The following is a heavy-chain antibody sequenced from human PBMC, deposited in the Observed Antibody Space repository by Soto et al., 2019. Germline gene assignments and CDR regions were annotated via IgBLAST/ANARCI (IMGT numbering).Heavy chain of an antibody. V-gene: IGHV2-5*02. D-gene: IGHD1-26*01. J-gene: IGHJ3*02. CDR1: GFSLSTSGVG. CDR3: AHRLPVGAVAFDI. Sequence: QITLKESGPTLVKHTQTLTLNCTFSGFSLSTSGVGVGWIRQPPGKALEWLALINWDDDKRYRPSLKSRLTINEETYKIQMILTMINMEPVDTATNFCAHRLPVGAVAFDIRGQGTRVTVSS. CDR2: INWDDDK.